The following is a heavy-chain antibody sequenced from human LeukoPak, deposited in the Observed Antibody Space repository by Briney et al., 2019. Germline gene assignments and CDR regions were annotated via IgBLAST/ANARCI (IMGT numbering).Heavy chain of an antibody. V-gene: IGHV4-34*01. CDR2: INHSGST. D-gene: IGHD2/OR15-2a*01. CDR3: ARGRGRMNWFDP. Sequence: SETLSLTCAVYGGSFSGYYWSWIRQPPGKGLEWIGEINHSGSTHYNPSLKSRVTISVDTSKNQFSLKLSSVTAADTAVYYCARGRGRMNWFDPWGQGTLVTVSS. CDR1: GGSFSGYY. J-gene: IGHJ5*02.